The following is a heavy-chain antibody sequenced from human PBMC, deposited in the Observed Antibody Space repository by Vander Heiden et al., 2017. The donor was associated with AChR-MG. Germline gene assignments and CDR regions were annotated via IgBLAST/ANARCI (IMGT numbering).Heavy chain of an antibody. Sequence: EVQLVQSGGGLVQPGGSLRLSCAAYGFTFSSYWMSWVRQAPGKGLEWVANIKQDGSEKYYVDSVKGRFTISRDNAKNSLYLQMNSLRAEDTAVYYCARVRVVPAAMGYYFDYWGQGTLVTVSS. CDR1: GFTFSSYW. V-gene: IGHV3-7*01. CDR3: ARVRVVPAAMGYYFDY. J-gene: IGHJ4*02. D-gene: IGHD2-2*01. CDR2: IKQDGSEK.